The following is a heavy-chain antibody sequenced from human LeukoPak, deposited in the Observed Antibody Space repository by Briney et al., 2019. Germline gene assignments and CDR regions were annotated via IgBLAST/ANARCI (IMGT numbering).Heavy chain of an antibody. V-gene: IGHV4-30-4*01. J-gene: IGHJ4*02. Sequence: SETLSLTCTVSGGSFSSGDYYWSWIRQPPGKGLEWIGYIYYSGSTYYNPSLKSRVTISVDTSKNQFSLKLSSVTAADTAVYYCARVLSGWSFDYWGQATLVTVSS. CDR1: GGSFSSGDYY. D-gene: IGHD6-19*01. CDR2: IYYSGST. CDR3: ARVLSGWSFDY.